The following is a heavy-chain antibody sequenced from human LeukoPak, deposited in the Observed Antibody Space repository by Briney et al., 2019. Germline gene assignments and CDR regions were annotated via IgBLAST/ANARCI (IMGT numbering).Heavy chain of an antibody. Sequence: ASVKVSCKVSGYTLTELSMHWVRQAPGKGLEWMGGFDPEDGETIYAQKFQGRVTITADESTSTAYMELSSLRSEDTAVYYCARTTPDAYCSGGSCYFDYWGQGTLVTVSS. CDR1: GYTLTELS. CDR2: FDPEDGET. D-gene: IGHD2-15*01. V-gene: IGHV1-24*01. CDR3: ARTTPDAYCSGGSCYFDY. J-gene: IGHJ4*02.